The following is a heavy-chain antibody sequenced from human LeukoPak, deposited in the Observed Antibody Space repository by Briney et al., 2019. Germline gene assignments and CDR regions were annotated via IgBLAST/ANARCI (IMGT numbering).Heavy chain of an antibody. J-gene: IGHJ4*02. V-gene: IGHV3-53*01. CDR3: AGGLRSGLIDY. CDR1: EFTVNNNY. Sequence: PGGSLRLSCAASEFTVNNNYMSWVRQAPGEGLEWVSTIYSAGSTNYADSVKGRFTISRDNSKNTMYLQMNSLRAEDTAVYYCAGGLRSGLIDYWGQGTLVTVSS. CDR2: IYSAGST. D-gene: IGHD4-17*01.